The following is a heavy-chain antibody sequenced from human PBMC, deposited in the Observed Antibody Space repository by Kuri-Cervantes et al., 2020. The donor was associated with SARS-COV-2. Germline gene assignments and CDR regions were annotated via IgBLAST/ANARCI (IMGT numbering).Heavy chain of an antibody. CDR3: ARKYSSGWYYFDY. V-gene: IGHV1-3*01. J-gene: IGHJ4*02. D-gene: IGHD6-19*01. CDR1: GYTFTSYA. Sequence: ASVKVSCKASGYTFTSYAMHWVRQAPGQRLEWTGWINAGNGNTKYSQKFQGRVTITRDTSASTAYMELSSLRSEDTAVYYCARKYSSGWYYFDYWGQGTLVTVSS. CDR2: INAGNGNT.